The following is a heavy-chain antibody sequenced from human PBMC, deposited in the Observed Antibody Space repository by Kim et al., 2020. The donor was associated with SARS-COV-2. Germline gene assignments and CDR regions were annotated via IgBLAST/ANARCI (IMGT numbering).Heavy chain of an antibody. Sequence: ASVKVSCKVSGYPVNEFPMHWVRQAPGKGLEWMGRFDPEDCETIVAQKFQGRVTVSEDTSTNTAYLDLRSLKSDDTAVYYCATALGYSDALDPWGQGTLVTVSS. D-gene: IGHD5-12*01. CDR1: GYPVNEFP. V-gene: IGHV1-24*01. CDR3: ATALGYSDALDP. CDR2: FDPEDCET. J-gene: IGHJ5*02.